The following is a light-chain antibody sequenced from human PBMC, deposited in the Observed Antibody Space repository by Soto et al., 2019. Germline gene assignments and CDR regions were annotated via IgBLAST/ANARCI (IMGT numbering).Light chain of an antibody. J-gene: IGKJ2*01. CDR2: GAS. V-gene: IGKV3-15*01. CDR3: QQYNNWPYP. CDR1: QSIGGN. Sequence: EMVMTQSPATQSVSPGERASLSCRASQSIGGNLAWYQQKPGQAPRLLIYGASTRATGVPARFSGSGSRTDFTLTFSSLQSEDFAIYYCQQYNNWPYPFGQVTKLEI.